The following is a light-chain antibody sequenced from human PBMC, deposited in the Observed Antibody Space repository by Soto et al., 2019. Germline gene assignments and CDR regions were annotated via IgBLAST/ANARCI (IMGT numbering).Light chain of an antibody. V-gene: IGKV3-20*01. J-gene: IGKJ1*01. CDR2: GAS. Sequence: VVLTQSPGTLSLSPGERATLSCRASQSVSSNLAWYQQKPGQAPRLLIYGASTRATGIPDRFSGSGSGTDFTLTISRLESEDFAVYYCQQYGSSPRPFGQGTKVAIK. CDR1: QSVSSN. CDR3: QQYGSSPRP.